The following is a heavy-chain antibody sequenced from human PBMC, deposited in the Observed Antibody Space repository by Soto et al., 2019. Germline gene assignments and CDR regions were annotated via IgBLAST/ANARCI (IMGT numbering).Heavy chain of an antibody. V-gene: IGHV1-18*01. J-gene: IGHJ4*02. CDR1: GYTFTSYG. CDR3: AKGVLRYFDGAFQIDSGVDY. Sequence: QVQLVQSGAEVKKPGASVKVSCKASGYTFTSYGISWVRQAPGQGLEWMGWISAYNGNTNYAQKLQGRVTMTTDTSTSTAYVELRSLRSDDTAVYYCAKGVLRYFDGAFQIDSGVDYWGQGTLVTVSS. CDR2: ISAYNGNT. D-gene: IGHD3-9*01.